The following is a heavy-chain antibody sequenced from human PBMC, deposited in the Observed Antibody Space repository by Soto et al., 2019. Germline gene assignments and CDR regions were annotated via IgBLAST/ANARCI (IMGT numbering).Heavy chain of an antibody. V-gene: IGHV3-30-3*01. J-gene: IGHJ4*02. CDR2: ISYDGSNK. Sequence: GVSLRLSCAASGFTFSTFAMHWVRQAPGEGLDWVAVISYDGSNKYYADSVKGRFTISRDNSKNTLYLQMNSLRAEDTAVYYCARDPAGGSGYYYLFDYWGQGTLVTVSS. CDR1: GFTFSTFA. D-gene: IGHD3-22*01. CDR3: ARDPAGGSGYYYLFDY.